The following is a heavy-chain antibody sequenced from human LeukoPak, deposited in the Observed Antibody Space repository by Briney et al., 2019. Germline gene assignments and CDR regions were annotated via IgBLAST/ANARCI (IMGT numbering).Heavy chain of an antibody. CDR3: AREGYSSGWPYYYYYYMDV. D-gene: IGHD6-19*01. V-gene: IGHV4-39*07. CDR1: GGSISSSSYY. CDR2: IYYSGST. Sequence: SETLSLTCTVSGGSISSSSYYWGWIRQPPGKGLEWIGSIYYSGSTYYNPSLKSRVTTSVDTSKNQFSLKLSSVTAADTAVYYCAREGYSSGWPYYYYYYMDVWGKGTTVTVPS. J-gene: IGHJ6*03.